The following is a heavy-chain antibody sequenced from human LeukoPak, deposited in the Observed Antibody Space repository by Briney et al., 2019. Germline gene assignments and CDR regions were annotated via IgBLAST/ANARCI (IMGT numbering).Heavy chain of an antibody. CDR3: AGAGAMGYCSSTSCYGGIDY. CDR1: GGSISSYY. V-gene: IGHV4-59*01. Sequence: SETLSLTCTVSGGSISSYYWSWIRQPPGKGLEWIGYIYYSGSTNYNPSLKSRVTISVDTSKKQFSLKLNSVTAADTAVYYCAGAGAMGYCSSTSCYGGIDYWGQGTLVTISS. CDR2: IYYSGST. D-gene: IGHD2-2*01. J-gene: IGHJ4*02.